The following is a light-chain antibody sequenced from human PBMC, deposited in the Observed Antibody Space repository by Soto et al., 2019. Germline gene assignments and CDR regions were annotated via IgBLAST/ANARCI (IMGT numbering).Light chain of an antibody. CDR2: DAS. CDR1: QSISSW. J-gene: IGKJ1*01. V-gene: IGKV1-5*01. CDR3: QQYNSWWT. Sequence: QMTQSPSTLSASVGDRVTITSRASQSISSWLAWYQQKPGKAPKLLIYDASSLESGVPSRFSGSGSGTEFTLTISSLQPDDFATYYCQQYNSWWTFGQGTKVDI.